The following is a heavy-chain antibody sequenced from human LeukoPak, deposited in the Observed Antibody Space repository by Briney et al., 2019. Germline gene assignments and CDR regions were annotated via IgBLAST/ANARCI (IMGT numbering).Heavy chain of an antibody. CDR3: AKAEFLAATPTYFDY. D-gene: IGHD2-15*01. CDR2: IYSGGST. J-gene: IGHJ4*02. CDR1: GFTVSSNY. Sequence: GGSLRLSCAASGFTVSSNYMSWVRQAPGKGLEWVSVIYSGGSTYYADSVKGRFTISRDNSKNTLYLQMNSLRAEDTAVYYCAKAEFLAATPTYFDYWGQGTLVTVSS. V-gene: IGHV3-66*01.